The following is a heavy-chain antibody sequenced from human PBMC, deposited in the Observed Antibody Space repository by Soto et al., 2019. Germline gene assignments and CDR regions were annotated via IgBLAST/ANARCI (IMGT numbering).Heavy chain of an antibody. D-gene: IGHD2-15*01. J-gene: IGHJ4*02. V-gene: IGHV3-30*18. Sequence: QVQLVESGGGVVQPGRSLRLSCAASGFTFSSYGIHWVRQAPGKGLEWVAVISYDGSIKYYGDSVKGRFTISRDNSKNTVFLQMDSLRAEDTAVYYCAKKSAPGGGRSFTDYRGQGTLVSVSS. CDR3: AKKSAPGGGRSFTDY. CDR2: ISYDGSIK. CDR1: GFTFSSYG.